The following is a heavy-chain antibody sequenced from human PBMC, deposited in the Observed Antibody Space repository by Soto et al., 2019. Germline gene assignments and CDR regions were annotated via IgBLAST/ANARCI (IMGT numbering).Heavy chain of an antibody. Sequence: EVQLLESGGGLVQPGGSLRLSCSASGFTCNSSAMSWVRQAPGKGLEWVSAISGTGGRTYYADYVKGRLTISRDNSNNTLFLQMNSLRAEDTALYSCAKDVHYNSRTDYLDYWGQGTLVTVSS. CDR2: ISGTGGRT. CDR3: AKDVHYNSRTDYLDY. J-gene: IGHJ4*02. V-gene: IGHV3-23*01. D-gene: IGHD6-13*01. CDR1: GFTCNSSA.